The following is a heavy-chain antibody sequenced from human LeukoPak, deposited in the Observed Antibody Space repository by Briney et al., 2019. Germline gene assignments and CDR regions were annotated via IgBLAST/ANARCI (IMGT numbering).Heavy chain of an antibody. Sequence: PSETLSLTCNVSDGSISGYYWSWIRQSAGKGLEWVGRIYTSGSTNYNPSLKSRVTMSLDTSKNQFSLKLSSVTAADTAVYYCARDQRYDFLDHWGQGTLVTVSS. V-gene: IGHV4-4*07. CDR3: ARDQRYDFLDH. CDR2: IYTSGST. D-gene: IGHD3-3*01. CDR1: DGSISGYY. J-gene: IGHJ4*02.